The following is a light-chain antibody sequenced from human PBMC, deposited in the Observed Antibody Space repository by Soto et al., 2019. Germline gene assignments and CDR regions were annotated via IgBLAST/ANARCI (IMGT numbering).Light chain of an antibody. Sequence: DIHLTQSPSSLSASVGDRVTITCRPSQAINKYLSWFRQKPGKAPEPLIYDVSTLESGVPSRVSGSGSGTYFTLTISSLQPDDFASYYCQQSLSTPWSFGQGTKV. CDR3: QQSLSTPWS. CDR2: DVS. CDR1: QAINKY. V-gene: IGKV1-39*01. J-gene: IGKJ1*01.